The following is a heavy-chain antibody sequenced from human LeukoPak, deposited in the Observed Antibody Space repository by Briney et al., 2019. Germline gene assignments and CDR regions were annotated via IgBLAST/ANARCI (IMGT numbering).Heavy chain of an antibody. D-gene: IGHD3-22*01. V-gene: IGHV3-48*03. Sequence: PGGSLRLSCAASGFTFNSYEMNGVRQAPGKGLEWVSYISDTGATIYYADSVKGRFTVSRDNAKNSLYLQMNSLRAEDTAIYYCATFYDSSGRDYWGQGTLVTVSS. J-gene: IGHJ4*02. CDR1: GFTFNSYE. CDR2: ISDTGATI. CDR3: ATFYDSSGRDY.